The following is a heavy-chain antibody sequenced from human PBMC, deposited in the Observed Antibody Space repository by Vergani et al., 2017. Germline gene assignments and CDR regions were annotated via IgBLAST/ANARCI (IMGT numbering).Heavy chain of an antibody. CDR2: ISYDGSNK. CDR3: AKDGIAAAGYHMYYFDY. V-gene: IGHV3-30*18. Sequence: QVQLVESGGGVVQPGRSLRLSCAASGFTFSSYGMHWVRQAPGKGLEWVAVISYDGSNKYYADSVKGRFTISRDNSKNTLYLQMNGLRAEDTAVYYCAKDGIAAAGYHMYYFDYWGQGTLVTVSS. J-gene: IGHJ4*02. D-gene: IGHD6-13*01. CDR1: GFTFSSYG.